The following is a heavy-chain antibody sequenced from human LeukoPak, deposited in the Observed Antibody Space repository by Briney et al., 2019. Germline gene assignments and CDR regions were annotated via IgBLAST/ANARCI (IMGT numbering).Heavy chain of an antibody. CDR3: ATSTYSIPDY. CDR1: GFTFSSYA. D-gene: IGHD5-18*01. CDR2: ISYDGITK. Sequence: GGSLRLSCAASGFTFSSYAMHWVRQAPGKGLEWVAVISYDGITKYYADSVRGRCTISRDNSKNTLYVQMNSLSAEDTATYYCATSTYSIPDYWGQGTLVTVSS. V-gene: IGHV3-30-3*01. J-gene: IGHJ4*02.